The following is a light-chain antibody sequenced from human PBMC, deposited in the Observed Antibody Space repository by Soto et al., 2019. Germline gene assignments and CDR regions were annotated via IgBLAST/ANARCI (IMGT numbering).Light chain of an antibody. Sequence: QSVLTQPPSVSGAPGQRVTISCTGSSSNIGAGYDVHWYQQLPGTAPKLLIYSNSNRPSGVPDRFSGSKSGISASLAITGRQAEDEADYYCQSYDSSLSGSIFGGGTKLTVL. J-gene: IGLJ2*01. CDR1: SSNIGAGYD. CDR3: QSYDSSLSGSI. CDR2: SNS. V-gene: IGLV1-40*01.